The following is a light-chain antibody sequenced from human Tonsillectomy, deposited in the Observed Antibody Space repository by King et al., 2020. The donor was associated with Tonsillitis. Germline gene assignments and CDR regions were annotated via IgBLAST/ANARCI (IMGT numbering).Light chain of an antibody. V-gene: IGLV2-8*01. CDR3: SSYAGSSCAWR. Sequence: GVPDRFSGSKSGNTASLTVSGLQAEDEADYYCSSYAGSSCAWRFGGGTKLT. J-gene: IGLJ2*01.